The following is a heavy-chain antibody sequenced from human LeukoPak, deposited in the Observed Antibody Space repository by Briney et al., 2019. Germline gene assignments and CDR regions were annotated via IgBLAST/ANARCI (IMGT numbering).Heavy chain of an antibody. D-gene: IGHD3-10*01. Sequence: GGSLRLSCAASGVTFSSYDRSWVRQAPGKGLEWVSAISGSGGSTYYADSVKPRFTISRYNSKNTLYLQMNSLRADDTAVYYCAKEVGDYYYGMDVWGQGTTVTVSS. J-gene: IGHJ6*02. CDR1: GVTFSSYD. CDR2: ISGSGGST. V-gene: IGHV3-23*01. CDR3: AKEVGDYYYGMDV.